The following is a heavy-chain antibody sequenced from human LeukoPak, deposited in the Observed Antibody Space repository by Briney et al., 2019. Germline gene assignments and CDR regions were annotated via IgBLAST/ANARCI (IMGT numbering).Heavy chain of an antibody. CDR1: GGSISSGHYF. V-gene: IGHV4-61*02. D-gene: IGHD5-24*01. J-gene: IGHJ4*02. Sequence: SETLSLTCTVSGGSISSGHYFWTWIRQPAGKGLEWIGRIYTSGSTNYNPSLKSRVTISLDTSKNQFSLKLSSVTAADTAVYYCARAEGVGMATILDYWGQGTLVTVSS. CDR2: IYTSGST. CDR3: ARAEGVGMATILDY.